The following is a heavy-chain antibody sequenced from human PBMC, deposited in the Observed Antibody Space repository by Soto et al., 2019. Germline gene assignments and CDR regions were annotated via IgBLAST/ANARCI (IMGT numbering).Heavy chain of an antibody. Sequence: PLETLSLTCTVSGGSISSSSYYWGWIRQPPGKGLEWIGSIYYSGSTYYNPSLKSRVTISVDTSKNQFSLKLSSVTAADTAVYYCARYERVLYGDYFDYWGQGTLVTVSS. J-gene: IGHJ4*02. CDR2: IYYSGST. V-gene: IGHV4-39*01. CDR1: GGSISSSSYY. CDR3: ARYERVLYGDYFDY. D-gene: IGHD4-17*01.